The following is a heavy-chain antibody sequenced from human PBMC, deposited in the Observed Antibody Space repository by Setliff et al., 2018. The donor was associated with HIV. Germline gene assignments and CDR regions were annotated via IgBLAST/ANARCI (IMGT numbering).Heavy chain of an antibody. CDR2: IYYSGST. Sequence: PSETLSLTCSVSGGSISSISYYWGWIRQPPGKGLEWIGSIYYSGSTYYNPSLKNRVTISVDTSKNQFSLKLRSVTAADTAVYYCARDCSDHIVVVTADRWFDPWGQGTLVTVSS. J-gene: IGHJ5*02. V-gene: IGHV4-39*07. D-gene: IGHD2-21*02. CDR1: GGSISSISYY. CDR3: ARDCSDHIVVVTADRWFDP.